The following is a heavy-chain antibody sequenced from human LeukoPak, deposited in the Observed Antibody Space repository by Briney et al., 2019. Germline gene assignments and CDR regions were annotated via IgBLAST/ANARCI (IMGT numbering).Heavy chain of an antibody. CDR2: IYHSGST. CDR1: GGSISSGGYS. V-gene: IGHV4-30-2*01. Sequence: ESSETLSLTCAVSGGSISSGGYSWSWIRQPPGKGLEWIGYIYHSGSTYYNPSLKSRVTISVDRSKNQFSLKLSSVTAADTAVHYCARITMTGGYFDYWGQGTLVTVSS. J-gene: IGHJ4*02. CDR3: ARITMTGGYFDY. D-gene: IGHD3-22*01.